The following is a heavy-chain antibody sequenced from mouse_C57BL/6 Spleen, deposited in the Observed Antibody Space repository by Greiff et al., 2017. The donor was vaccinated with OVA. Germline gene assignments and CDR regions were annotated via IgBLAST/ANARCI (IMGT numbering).Heavy chain of an antibody. CDR2: ISSGGDYI. V-gene: IGHV5-9-1*02. D-gene: IGHD2-4*01. CDR3: SRFYYDYDGAMDD. J-gene: IGHJ4*01. Sequence: EVNVVESGEGLVKPGGSLKLSCAASGFTFSSYAMSWVRQTPEKRLEWVAYISSGGDYIYYAATVKGRFTISRDNARNTLYLQMSSLQSEDTTMDYCSRFYYDYDGAMDDWGQGTSVTVSS. CDR1: GFTFSSYA.